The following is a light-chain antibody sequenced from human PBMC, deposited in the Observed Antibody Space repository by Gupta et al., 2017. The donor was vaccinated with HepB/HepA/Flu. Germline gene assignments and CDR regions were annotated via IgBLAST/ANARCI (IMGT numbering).Light chain of an antibody. V-gene: IGKV3-20*01. Sequence: EIVLTQSPGTLSLSPGERATLSCRASQSVSSSYLVWYQQKPGQAPRLLIYGASSRATGIPDRFSGSGSGTDFTLTINRLEPEDFAVYYCQQYGSSPYTFGQGTKLEIK. CDR1: QSVSSSY. CDR2: GAS. CDR3: QQYGSSPYT. J-gene: IGKJ2*01.